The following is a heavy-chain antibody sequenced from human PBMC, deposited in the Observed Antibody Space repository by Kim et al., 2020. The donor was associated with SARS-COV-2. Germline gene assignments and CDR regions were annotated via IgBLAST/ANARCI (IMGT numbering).Heavy chain of an antibody. V-gene: IGHV5-10-1*01. D-gene: IGHD6-25*01. CDR3: ARHVSAISFLDY. CDR1: GYSFTSYW. J-gene: IGHJ4*02. Sequence: GESLKISCKGSGYSFTSYWISWVRQMPGKGLEWMGRIDPSDSYTNYSPSFQGHVTISADKSISTAYLQWSSLKASDTAMYYCARHVSAISFLDYWGQGTLVTVSS. CDR2: IDPSDSYT.